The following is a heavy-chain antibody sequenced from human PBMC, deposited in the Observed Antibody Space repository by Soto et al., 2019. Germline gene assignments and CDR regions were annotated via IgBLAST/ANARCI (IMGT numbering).Heavy chain of an antibody. CDR1: GGIFSNNA. J-gene: IGHJ6*02. CDR3: ATGGHNDGYNFYHGMDV. D-gene: IGHD5-18*01. Sequence: QVQVVQSGAEVKKPGSSVKVSCKVSGGIFSNNAISRVRQAPGQGLEWLRGVIPLFDTAYYAQIFRGRLRISADGATTTAYMELSGLTSADTAVYFCATGGHNDGYNFYHGMDVWGQGTTVTVS. CDR2: VIPLFDTA. V-gene: IGHV1-69*01.